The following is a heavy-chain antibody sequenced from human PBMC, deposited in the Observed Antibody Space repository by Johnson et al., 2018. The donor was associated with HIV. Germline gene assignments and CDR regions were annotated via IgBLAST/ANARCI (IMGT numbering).Heavy chain of an antibody. CDR1: GFTFSSYA. CDR3: AREDGEQNAFDI. Sequence: VQLVESGGGLVQPGGSLRLSCAASGFTFSSYAMHWVRQAPGKGLEYVSAISSNGGSTYYANSVKGRFTISRDNSKNTLYLQMGSLRAEDMAVYYCAREDGEQNAFDIWGQGTIVTVSS. V-gene: IGHV3-64*01. CDR2: ISSNGGST. J-gene: IGHJ3*02. D-gene: IGHD4-17*01.